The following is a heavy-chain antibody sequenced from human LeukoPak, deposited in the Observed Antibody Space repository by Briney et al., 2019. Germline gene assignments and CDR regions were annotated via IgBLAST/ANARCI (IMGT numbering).Heavy chain of an antibody. Sequence: KPSETLSLTCTVSGGSISSSSYYWGWIRQPPGKGLEWIGTVYHSGSTYYNPSLRSRLTISVDTSKNQFSLKLTSVTAADTAEYYCARQEIVLIPAAISSHPLAAVDYWGQGTLVTVSS. CDR3: ARQEIVLIPAAISSHPLAAVDY. V-gene: IGHV4-39*01. J-gene: IGHJ4*02. D-gene: IGHD2-2*01. CDR1: GGSISSSSYY. CDR2: VYHSGST.